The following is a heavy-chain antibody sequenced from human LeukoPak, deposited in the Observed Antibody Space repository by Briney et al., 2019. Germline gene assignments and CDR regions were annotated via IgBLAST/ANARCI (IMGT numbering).Heavy chain of an antibody. CDR1: GFTFSSYA. J-gene: IGHJ4*02. CDR3: AKDRGPSGIAAAGVDY. D-gene: IGHD6-13*01. CDR2: ISGSGGST. V-gene: IGHV3-23*01. Sequence: GGSLRLSCAASGFTFSSYAMSWVRQAPGKGLEWASAISGSGGSTYYADSVKGRFTISRDNSKNTLYLQMNSLRAEDTALYYCAKDRGPSGIAAAGVDYWGQGTLVTVSS.